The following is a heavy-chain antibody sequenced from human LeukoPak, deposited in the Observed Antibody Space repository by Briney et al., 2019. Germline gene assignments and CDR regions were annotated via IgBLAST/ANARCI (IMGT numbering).Heavy chain of an antibody. CDR2: IYYSGST. CDR1: GGSISSYY. CDR3: ARHPYSSRDYYYYGVDV. J-gene: IGHJ6*02. V-gene: IGHV4-59*08. D-gene: IGHD6-13*01. Sequence: SETLSLTCTVSGGSISSYYWSWIRQPPGKGLEWIGYIYYSGSTNYNPSLKSRVTISVDTSKNQFSLKLSSVTAADTAVYYCARHPYSSRDYYYYGVDVWGQGTTVTVSS.